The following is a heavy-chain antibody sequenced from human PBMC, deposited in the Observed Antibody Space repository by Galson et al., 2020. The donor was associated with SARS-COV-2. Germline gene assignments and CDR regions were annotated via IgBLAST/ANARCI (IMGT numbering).Heavy chain of an antibody. CDR3: ARGVLGYSSSWEEYYFDY. J-gene: IGHJ4*02. V-gene: IGHV3-33*01. CDR2: IWYDGSNK. CDR1: GFTFSSYG. Sequence: QLGESLQISCAASGFTFSSYGMHWVRKATGKGLEWVAVIWYDGSNKYYADSVKGRFTISRDNSKNTLYLQMNSLRAEDTAVYYCARGVLGYSSSWEEYYFDYWGQGTLVTVSS. D-gene: IGHD6-13*01.